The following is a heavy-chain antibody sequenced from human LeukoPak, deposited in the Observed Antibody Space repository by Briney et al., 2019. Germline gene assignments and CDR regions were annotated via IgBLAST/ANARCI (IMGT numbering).Heavy chain of an antibody. CDR3: ARERSGSEIFARSFDI. CDR1: GGSFSGYY. CDR2: INHSGST. J-gene: IGHJ3*02. Sequence: SETLSLTCAVYGGSFSGYYWSWIRQPPGKGLEWIGEINHSGSTNYNPSLKSRVTISVDTSKNQFSLKLSSVTAADTAVYYCARERSGSEIFARSFDIWGQGTMVTVSS. D-gene: IGHD3-3*01. V-gene: IGHV4-34*01.